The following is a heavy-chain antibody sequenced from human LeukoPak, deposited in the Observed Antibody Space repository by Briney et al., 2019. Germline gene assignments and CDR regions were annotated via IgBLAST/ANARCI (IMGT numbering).Heavy chain of an antibody. CDR1: GFTFSSYA. CDR2: ISSSSSTI. Sequence: GGSLRLSCAASGFTFSSYAMSWVRQAPGKGLEWVSYISSSSSTIYYADSVKGRFTISRDNAKNSLYLQMNSLRAEDTAVYYCARGGGSESYDFDYWGQGTLVTVSS. V-gene: IGHV3-48*01. CDR3: ARGGGSESYDFDY. D-gene: IGHD3-3*01. J-gene: IGHJ4*02.